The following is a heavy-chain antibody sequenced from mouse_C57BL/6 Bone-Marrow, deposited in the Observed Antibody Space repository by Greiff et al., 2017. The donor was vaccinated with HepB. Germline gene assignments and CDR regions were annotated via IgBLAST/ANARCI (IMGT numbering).Heavy chain of an antibody. J-gene: IGHJ3*01. V-gene: IGHV1-87*01. CDR2: GQGLEWIG. Sequence: VQLQQSGPELARPWASVKISCQAFYTFSSRVHFAIRDTNYWKQWVKQRPGQGLEWIGAIYPGNGDTSYNQKLKGKATLTADKSSSTAYMQVSTVTSEGSAVDYCSTGSFAYWGQGTLVTVSA. CDR3: SEGSAVDYCSTGSFAY. CDR1: YTFSSRVH.